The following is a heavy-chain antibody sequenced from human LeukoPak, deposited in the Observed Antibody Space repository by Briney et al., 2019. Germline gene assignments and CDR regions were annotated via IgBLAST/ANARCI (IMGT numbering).Heavy chain of an antibody. V-gene: IGHV5-10-1*01. CDR2: IDPSDSYT. D-gene: IGHD3-10*01. J-gene: IGHJ4*02. Sequence: GESLMISCQGSGYTFSSYWINWVRQLPGKGLEWMGRIDPSDSYTNYNPSFQGHVTISADKSISTAYLQWSSLMASDTAMYYCARHTISDYWGQGTQVTVSS. CDR1: GYTFSSYW. CDR3: ARHTISDY.